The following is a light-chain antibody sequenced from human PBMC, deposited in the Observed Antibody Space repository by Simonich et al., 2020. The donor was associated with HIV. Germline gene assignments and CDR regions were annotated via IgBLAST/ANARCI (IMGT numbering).Light chain of an antibody. CDR3: QQYNNWPPWT. CDR1: QSVSST. CDR2: GAS. J-gene: IGKJ1*01. Sequence: EIVMTQSPATLSVSPGETATLSCRASQSVSSTLAWSQQKPGQAPRLLIYGASTRATGIPARFSGSGSGTEFTLTISSLQSEDFAVYYCQQYNNWPPWTFGQGTKVEIK. V-gene: IGKV3-15*01.